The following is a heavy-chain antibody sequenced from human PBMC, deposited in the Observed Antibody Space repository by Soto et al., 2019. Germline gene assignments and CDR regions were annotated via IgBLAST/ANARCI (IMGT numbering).Heavy chain of an antibody. Sequence: SVKVFCQASGGPFSSYAIRLVRPAPGQGLEWMGGIIPIFGTANYAQKFQGRVTITADESTSTAYMDLSSLRSEDTAVYYCPRGYDILTGPDACDIWGQGTMVTVSS. J-gene: IGHJ3*02. CDR2: IIPIFGTA. CDR1: GGPFSSYA. D-gene: IGHD3-9*01. V-gene: IGHV1-69*13. CDR3: PRGYDILTGPDACDI.